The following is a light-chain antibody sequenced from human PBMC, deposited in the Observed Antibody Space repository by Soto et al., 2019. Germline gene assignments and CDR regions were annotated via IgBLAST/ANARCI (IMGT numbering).Light chain of an antibody. CDR3: QQYGTSPPYT. CDR1: QSVRNSY. J-gene: IGKJ2*01. Sequence: EIVLTQSPGTLSLSPGERATLSCRASQSVRNSYLAWYQQKSGQAPRLLIYGASIRATGTPDRFSGSGSGTDFTLTISRLEPEDFAVYYCQQYGTSPPYTFGQGTKLEIK. V-gene: IGKV3-20*01. CDR2: GAS.